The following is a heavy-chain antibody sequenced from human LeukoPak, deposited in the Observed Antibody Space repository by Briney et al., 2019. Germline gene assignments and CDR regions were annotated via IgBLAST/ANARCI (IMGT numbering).Heavy chain of an antibody. V-gene: IGHV1-18*01. CDR2: ISAYNGNT. Sequence: ASVKVSCKASGGTFSSSTISWVRQAPGQGLEWMGWISAYNGNTNYAQMFQGRVIMTTDTSTNTAYMELRSLRADDTAMYYCARDPSYDSSGYPNWFDPWGQGTLVTVSS. J-gene: IGHJ5*02. CDR1: GGTFSSST. CDR3: ARDPSYDSSGYPNWFDP. D-gene: IGHD3-22*01.